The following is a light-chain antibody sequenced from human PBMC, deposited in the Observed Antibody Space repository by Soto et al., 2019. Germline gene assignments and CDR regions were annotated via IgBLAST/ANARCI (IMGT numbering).Light chain of an antibody. J-gene: IGLJ1*01. CDR3: SSYAGSNNLGV. Sequence: QSALIQPPSASGSPGQSVTISCTGTSSDVGGYNYVSWYQQHPGKAPKLMISEVSKRPSGVPDRFSGSKSGNTASLTVSGLQAEDEADYYCSSYAGSNNLGVFGTGTKVTVL. CDR2: EVS. V-gene: IGLV2-8*01. CDR1: SSDVGGYNY.